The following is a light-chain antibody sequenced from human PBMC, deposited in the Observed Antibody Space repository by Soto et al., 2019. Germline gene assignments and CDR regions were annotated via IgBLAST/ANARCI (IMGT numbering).Light chain of an antibody. CDR1: QSISNY. CDR2: AAS. J-gene: IGKJ4*01. Sequence: DMEMTQSPSSLSASVGDRVTITCRASQSISNYLNWYQHKPGKVPKLLIYAASSLQSGVPTRFSGSGSGTDVTLTTNSLQPEDFATYYCQQSYGTPLTFGGGTKIEIK. V-gene: IGKV1-39*01. CDR3: QQSYGTPLT.